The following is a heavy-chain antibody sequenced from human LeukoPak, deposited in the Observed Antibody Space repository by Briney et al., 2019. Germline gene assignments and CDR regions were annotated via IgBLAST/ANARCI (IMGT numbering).Heavy chain of an antibody. D-gene: IGHD3-16*01. J-gene: IGHJ3*02. CDR3: AKSLGYRDAFGI. CDR2: ITYDGSNK. CDR1: GFTFSSYA. Sequence: AGTLTLTCAVSGFTFSSYALHWVRQAPGKGLERVADITYDGSNKYYADPVKSRFTTSRDNSKNTLYLQMNSLRAEDTAVYYCAKSLGYRDAFGIWGQGTMVTVSS. V-gene: IGHV3-30*04.